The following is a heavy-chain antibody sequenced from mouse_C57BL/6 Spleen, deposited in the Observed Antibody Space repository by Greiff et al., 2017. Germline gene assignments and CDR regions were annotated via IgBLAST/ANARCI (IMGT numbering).Heavy chain of an antibody. V-gene: IGHV1-15*01. CDR3: TNYYGSLHFDY. CDR2: IDPETGGT. Sequence: VQLQQSGAELVRPGASVTLSCKASGYTFTDYEMHWVKQTPVHGLEWIGAIDPETGGTAYNQKFKGKAIRTADKSSSTAYMELRSLTSEDSAVYYCTNYYGSLHFDYWGQGTTLTVSS. D-gene: IGHD1-1*01. J-gene: IGHJ2*01. CDR1: GYTFTDYE.